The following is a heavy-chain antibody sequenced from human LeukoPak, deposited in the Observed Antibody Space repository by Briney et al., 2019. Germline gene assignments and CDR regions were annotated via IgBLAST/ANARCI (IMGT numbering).Heavy chain of an antibody. CDR3: ARDPGSYYPTRFDP. CDR1: GYTFTGYY. V-gene: IGHV1-2*02. J-gene: IGHJ5*02. D-gene: IGHD3-10*01. Sequence: ASVKVSCKASGYTFTGYYMHWVRQAPGQGLEWMGWINPNSGGTNYAQKFQGRVTMTRDTSISTAYIELSRLRSDDTAVYYCARDPGSYYPTRFDPWGQGTLVTVSS. CDR2: INPNSGGT.